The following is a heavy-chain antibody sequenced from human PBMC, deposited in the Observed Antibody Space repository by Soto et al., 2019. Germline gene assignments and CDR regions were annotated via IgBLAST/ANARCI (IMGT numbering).Heavy chain of an antibody. CDR1: GGSFSGYY. V-gene: IGHV4-34*01. Sequence: QVQLQQWGAGLLKPSETLSLTCAVYGGSFSGYYWSWIRQPPGKGLEWIGEINHSGSTNYNPSLKSRVTMSADTSNGQFSLKLSAVTAADTAVYYCARGRCSATYCYSNFDSWGQGTLVTVSS. J-gene: IGHJ4*02. CDR3: ARGRCSATYCYSNFDS. D-gene: IGHD2-15*01. CDR2: INHSGST.